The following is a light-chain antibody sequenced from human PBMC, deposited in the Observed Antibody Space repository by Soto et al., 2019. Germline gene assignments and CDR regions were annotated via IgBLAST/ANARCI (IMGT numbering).Light chain of an antibody. Sequence: DIQLTQSPSFLSASVGDRVTITCRASQGISSYLAWYHQKSRKAPELLIYAASTVQNGVPSRFSGSGSGTEFTLTISSLQPEDFATYYCQHLISYPITFGQGTRLEIQ. J-gene: IGKJ5*01. CDR2: AAS. CDR1: QGISSY. V-gene: IGKV1-9*01. CDR3: QHLISYPIT.